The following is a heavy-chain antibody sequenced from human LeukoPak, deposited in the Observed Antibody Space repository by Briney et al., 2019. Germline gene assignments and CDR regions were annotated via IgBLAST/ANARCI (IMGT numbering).Heavy chain of an antibody. CDR3: ARDDYEGEFDY. CDR1: GYTFTTYG. V-gene: IGHV1-18*01. Sequence: ASVKVSSKAPGYTFTTYGIGWVPQAPGQGLEWMGWISAYNGNTNYAQKLQGRVTITTDTSTSTAYMDLRSLRSDDTAVYYCARDDYEGEFDYWGQGTLVTVSS. D-gene: IGHD4-17*01. CDR2: ISAYNGNT. J-gene: IGHJ4*02.